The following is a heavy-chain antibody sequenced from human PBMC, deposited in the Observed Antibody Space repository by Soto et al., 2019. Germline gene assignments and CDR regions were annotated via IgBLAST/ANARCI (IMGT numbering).Heavy chain of an antibody. CDR1: GYTCTSYG. CDR3: ARDLHSYESSGYYTDTFDI. J-gene: IGHJ3*02. Sequence: ASVKVSCKXSGYTCTSYGISLVRQAPGQGREWMGWISGYNCNTNYAQKLQGRVTMTTDTSTSTAYRELRSLKSDETAVYYCARDLHSYESSGYYTDTFDIWGQGTMVTVSS. V-gene: IGHV1-18*01. D-gene: IGHD3-22*01. CDR2: ISGYNCNT.